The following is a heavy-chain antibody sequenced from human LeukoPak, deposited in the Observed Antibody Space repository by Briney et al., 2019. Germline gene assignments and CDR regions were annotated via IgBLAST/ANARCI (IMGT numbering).Heavy chain of an antibody. D-gene: IGHD3-22*01. CDR2: IYTGGNT. CDR3: ARGDDSGYYDYFDY. Sequence: GGSLRLSCAASGFTFSRYGMHWVRQAPGKGLEWVSTIYTGGNTYYAASVKGRFTISRDFSKNTVFLHMNSLRTEDTAMYYCARGDDSGYYDYFDYWGQGALVTVSS. J-gene: IGHJ4*02. V-gene: IGHV3-53*01. CDR1: GFTFSRYG.